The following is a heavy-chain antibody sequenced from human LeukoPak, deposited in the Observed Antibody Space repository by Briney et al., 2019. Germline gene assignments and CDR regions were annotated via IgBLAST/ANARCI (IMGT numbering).Heavy chain of an antibody. CDR2: IYYSGST. CDR1: GGSISSSSYY. J-gene: IGHJ4*02. V-gene: IGHV4-39*01. CDR3: ARLIIAVAGIDY. D-gene: IGHD6-19*01. Sequence: SETLSLTCTVSGGSISSSSYYWGWIRQPPGKGLEWIGSIYYSGSTYYNPSLKSRVTIPVDTSKNQFSLKLSSVTAADTAVYYCARLIIAVAGIDYWGQGTLVTVSS.